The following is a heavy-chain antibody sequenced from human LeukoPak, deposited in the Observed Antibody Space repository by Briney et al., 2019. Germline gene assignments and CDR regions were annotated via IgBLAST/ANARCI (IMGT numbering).Heavy chain of an antibody. V-gene: IGHV3-9*01. Sequence: GGSLRLSCAASGFTFDDYAMHWVRQAPGKGLEWVSGISWNSGSIGYADSMKGRFTISRDNAKNSLYLQMNSLRAEDTALYYCAKDAFDIWGQGTMVTVSS. J-gene: IGHJ3*02. CDR3: AKDAFDI. CDR1: GFTFDDYA. CDR2: ISWNSGSI.